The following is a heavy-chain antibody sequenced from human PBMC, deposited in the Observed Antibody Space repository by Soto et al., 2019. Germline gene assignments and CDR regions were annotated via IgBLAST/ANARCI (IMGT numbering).Heavy chain of an antibody. V-gene: IGHV4-39*01. Sequence: QLQLQESGPGLVKPSETLSLTCTVSGGSISSSSYYWGWIRQPPGKGLEWIGSIYYSGSTYYNPCLHSRVHMSVDTSNNQFSLKLSSVTAAITGVDYCASSATLSTVNHFDYRGQGTLVPGSP. D-gene: IGHD4-17*01. CDR2: IYYSGST. CDR3: ASSATLSTVNHFDY. J-gene: IGHJ4*02. CDR1: GGSISSSSYY.